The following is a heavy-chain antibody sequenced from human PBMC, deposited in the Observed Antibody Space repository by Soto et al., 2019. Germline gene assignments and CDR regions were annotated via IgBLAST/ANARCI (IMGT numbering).Heavy chain of an antibody. CDR3: ALERNGYYRALDAFHT. D-gene: IGHD3-3*01. Sequence: AETLSLTCTVSGGSLSSYYWSLIRLPPGKGLEWIAYIYYSGSTNYNPSLKSRVTISVDTSKTQFSLKLSSVTAADTAVYYCALERNGYYRALDAFHTWG. V-gene: IGHV4-59*01. CDR1: GGSLSSYY. J-gene: IGHJ3*02. CDR2: IYYSGST.